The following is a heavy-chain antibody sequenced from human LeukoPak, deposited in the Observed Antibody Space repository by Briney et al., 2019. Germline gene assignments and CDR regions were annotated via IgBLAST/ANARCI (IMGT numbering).Heavy chain of an antibody. CDR1: GGSFSGYY. J-gene: IGHJ4*02. CDR3: ARGWKEYSSSWYDY. Sequence: SETLSLTCAVYGGSFSGYYWSWIRQPPGKGLEWIGEINHSGSTNYNPSLKSRVTISVDTSKNQFSLKLSSVTAADTAVYYCARGWKEYSSSWYDYWGQGTLVTVSS. V-gene: IGHV4-34*01. CDR2: INHSGST. D-gene: IGHD6-13*01.